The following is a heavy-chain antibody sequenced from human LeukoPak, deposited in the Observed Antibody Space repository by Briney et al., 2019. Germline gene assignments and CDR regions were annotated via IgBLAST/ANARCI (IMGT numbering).Heavy chain of an antibody. V-gene: IGHV3-23*01. CDR2: ISGSGGST. CDR3: ARVLLAYCGGDCYWFGY. Sequence: GGSLRLSCAASGFTFSSYGMSWVRQAPGKGLEWVSAISGSGGSTYYADSVKGRFTISRDNSKNTLYLQMNSLRAEDTAVYYCARVLLAYCGGDCYWFGYWGQGTLVTVSS. CDR1: GFTFSSYG. J-gene: IGHJ4*02. D-gene: IGHD2-21*02.